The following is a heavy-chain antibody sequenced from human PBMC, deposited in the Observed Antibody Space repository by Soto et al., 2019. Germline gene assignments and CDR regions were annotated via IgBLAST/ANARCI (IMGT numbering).Heavy chain of an antibody. CDR3: ARSKLGEWLRFRHFDY. Sequence: PSETLSLTCAVYGGSFSGYYWSWIRQPPGKGLEWIGEINHSGSTNYNPSLKSRVTISVDTSKNQFSLKLSSVTAADTAVYYCARSKLGEWLRFRHFDYWGQGTLVTVSS. V-gene: IGHV4-34*01. CDR2: INHSGST. D-gene: IGHD5-12*01. CDR1: GGSFSGYY. J-gene: IGHJ4*02.